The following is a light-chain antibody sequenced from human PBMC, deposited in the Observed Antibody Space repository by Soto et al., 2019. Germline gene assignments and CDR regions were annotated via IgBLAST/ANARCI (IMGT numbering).Light chain of an antibody. J-gene: IGLJ1*01. CDR1: SSDVGGYNY. CDR3: SSYTSSSTFYV. CDR2: EVS. Sequence: QSVLTQPASVSGSPGQSITISCTGTSSDVGGYNYVSWYQQHPGKAPKLMIYEVSNRPSGVSNCLSGSKSGNTASLTISGLQAEDESDYYCSSYTSSSTFYVFGTGTKVTVL. V-gene: IGLV2-14*01.